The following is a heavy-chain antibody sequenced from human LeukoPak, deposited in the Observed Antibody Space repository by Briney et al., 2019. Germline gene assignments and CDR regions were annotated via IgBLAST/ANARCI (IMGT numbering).Heavy chain of an antibody. CDR2: ISGSSSTI. CDR1: GFTFSSYS. D-gene: IGHD3-22*01. J-gene: IGHJ4*02. V-gene: IGHV3-48*01. Sequence: GGSLRLSCAASGFTFSSYSMNWVRQAPGKGLEWGSYISGSSSTIYYADSVKGRFTISRDNGKNTLYLQMNSLRAEDTAVYYCARGSTYYDSSGQVPFDYWGQGSLVTVSS. CDR3: ARGSTYYDSSGQVPFDY.